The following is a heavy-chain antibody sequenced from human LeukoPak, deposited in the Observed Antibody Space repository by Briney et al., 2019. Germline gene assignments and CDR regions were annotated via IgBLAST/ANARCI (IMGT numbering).Heavy chain of an antibody. Sequence: GTSLRLSCAASGFTFRNYGMNWVRQAPGKGLEWVALIWYDGSRDYYVDFMKGRFTVSRDNSKNTLYLQMKNLRAEDTAVYYCATVRGSDWYMDYWGQGTLVTVSS. CDR1: GFTFRNYG. CDR2: IWYDGSRD. CDR3: ATVRGSDWYMDY. V-gene: IGHV3-33*01. J-gene: IGHJ4*02. D-gene: IGHD6-19*01.